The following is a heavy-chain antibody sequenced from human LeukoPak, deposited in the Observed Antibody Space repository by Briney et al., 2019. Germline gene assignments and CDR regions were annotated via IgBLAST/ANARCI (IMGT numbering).Heavy chain of an antibody. J-gene: IGHJ4*02. CDR3: ATEGAVDNILTGYYPY. CDR1: GFLFANHW. D-gene: IGHD3-9*01. Sequence: PGGSLRLSCAASGFLFANHWMSWVRQAPGKGLEWVADIKQGGSEKLYVDSVKGRFTIFRDDAKNSLYLQMNSLRAEDTAVYYCATEGAVDNILTGYYPYWGQGTLVTVSS. CDR2: IKQGGSEK. V-gene: IGHV3-7*01.